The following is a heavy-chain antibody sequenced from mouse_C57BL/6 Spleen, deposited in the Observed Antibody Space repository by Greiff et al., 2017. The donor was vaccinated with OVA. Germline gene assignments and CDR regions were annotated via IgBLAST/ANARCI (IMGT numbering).Heavy chain of an antibody. D-gene: IGHD2-2*01. Sequence: VQGVESGPGLVAPSQSLSITCTVSGFSLTSYGVDWVRQSPGKGLEWLGVIWGVGSTNYNSALKSRLSISKDNSKSQVFLKMNSLQTDDTAIYYCATKGGYDSWFAYWGQGTLVTVSA. CDR2: IWGVGST. J-gene: IGHJ3*01. V-gene: IGHV2-6*01. CDR3: ATKGGYDSWFAY. CDR1: GFSLTSYG.